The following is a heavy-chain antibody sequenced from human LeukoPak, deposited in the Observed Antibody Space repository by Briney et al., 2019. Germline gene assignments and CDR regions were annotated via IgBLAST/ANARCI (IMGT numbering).Heavy chain of an antibody. CDR1: GGSVSSSSYY. D-gene: IGHD6-13*01. J-gene: IGHJ5*02. V-gene: IGHV4-39*07. Sequence: PSETLSLTCTVSGGSVSSSSYYWGWIRQPPGKGLEWIGTIYYSGNTYYNPSLKSRVTISVDTSKNQFSLKLSSVTAADTAVYYCASSGIAAAGTKWFDPWGQGTLVTVSS. CDR3: ASSGIAAAGTKWFDP. CDR2: IYYSGNT.